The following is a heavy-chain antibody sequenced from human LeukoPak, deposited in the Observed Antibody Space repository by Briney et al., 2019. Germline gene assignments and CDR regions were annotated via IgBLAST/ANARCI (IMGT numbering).Heavy chain of an antibody. CDR2: INPSGGST. V-gene: IGHV1-46*01. CDR1: GYTFTSYY. J-gene: IGHJ3*02. D-gene: IGHD3-16*01. CDR3: ARDFRAGGVTSKAFDI. Sequence: GASVKVSCKASGYTFTSYYVHWVRQAPGQGLEWMGIINPSGGSTSYAQKFQGRVTMTRDTSTSTVYMELSSLRAEDTAVYYCARDFRAGGVTSKAFDIWGQGTMVTVSS.